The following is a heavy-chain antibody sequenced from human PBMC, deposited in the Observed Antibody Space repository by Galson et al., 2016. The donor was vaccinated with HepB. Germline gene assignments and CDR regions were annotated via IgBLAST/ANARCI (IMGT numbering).Heavy chain of an antibody. Sequence: SLRLSCAASGFTFNEYGMSWVRQAPGKGLEGVSGVDWNGGNTRYADSVKGRFTISRDNAKNSLYLQMNSLRVEDTALYYCARGYNSGSGSIYNYYGMDVWGQGATVTVSS. CDR3: ARGYNSGSGSIYNYYGMDV. CDR2: VDWNGGNT. CDR1: GFTFNEYG. J-gene: IGHJ6*02. V-gene: IGHV3-20*04. D-gene: IGHD3-10*01.